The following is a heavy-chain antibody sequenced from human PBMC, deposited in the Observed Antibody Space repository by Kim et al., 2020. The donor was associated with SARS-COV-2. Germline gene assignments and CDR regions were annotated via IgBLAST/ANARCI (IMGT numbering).Heavy chain of an antibody. J-gene: IGHJ5*01. CDR1: GYKFTDNS. V-gene: IGHV1-18*01. CDR2: ISPPNRDT. CDR3: ARSLHSIYDCGSGFKHNWF. Sequence: ASVKVSCKASGYKFTDNSITWVRQAPGQGLEWIGWISPPNRDTNYAQSLQGRVFMTADTSTNTVYMELRSLTSDDTAVYYCARSLHSIYDCGSGFKHNWF. D-gene: IGHD3-3*01.